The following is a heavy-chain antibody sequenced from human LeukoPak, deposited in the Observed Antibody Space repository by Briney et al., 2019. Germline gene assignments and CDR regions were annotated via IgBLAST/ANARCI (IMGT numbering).Heavy chain of an antibody. J-gene: IGHJ4*02. V-gene: IGHV3-74*01. CDR1: GFTFSTYW. Sequence: GGSLRLSCAASGFTFSTYWMHWVCQPPGKGLVWVSRINGDGTQTNYADSVKGRFTVSRDNAKSTLYLQMNSLRADDTAVYFCIRDLRDHDYWGQGALVTVSS. CDR3: IRDLRDHDY. CDR2: INGDGTQT.